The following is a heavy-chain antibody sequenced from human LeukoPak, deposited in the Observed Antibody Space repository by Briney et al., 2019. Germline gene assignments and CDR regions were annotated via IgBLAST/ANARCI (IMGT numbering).Heavy chain of an antibody. Sequence: GASVKVSCKASGYTFTDYYMHWVRQAPGQGLEWMGWINPNSGGTNYAQKFQGRVTMTRDTSISTAYMELSRLRSDDTAVYYCARFPLDIVVVPARDYWGQGTLVTVSS. CDR2: INPNSGGT. J-gene: IGHJ4*02. CDR1: GYTFTDYY. D-gene: IGHD2-2*03. V-gene: IGHV1-2*02. CDR3: ARFPLDIVVVPARDY.